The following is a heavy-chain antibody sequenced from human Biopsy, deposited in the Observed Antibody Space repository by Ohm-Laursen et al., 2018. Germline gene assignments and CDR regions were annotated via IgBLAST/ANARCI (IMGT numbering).Heavy chain of an antibody. CDR2: IFQNGYT. Sequence: GTLSLTCAVYGDTFSGYYWSWIRQPPGKGLEWIGSIFQNGYTYYNPSLKSRVTISKDTSKNQFSLQVNSVTAADTAVYYCARTPRDSFWSGSYKRGLWFDPWGQGTLVIVSS. J-gene: IGHJ5*02. CDR1: GDTFSGYY. V-gene: IGHV4-34*12. CDR3: ARTPRDSFWSGSYKRGLWFDP. D-gene: IGHD3-3*01.